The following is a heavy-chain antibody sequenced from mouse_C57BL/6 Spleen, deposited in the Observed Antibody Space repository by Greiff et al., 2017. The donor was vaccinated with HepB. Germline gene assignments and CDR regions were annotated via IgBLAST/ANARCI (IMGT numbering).Heavy chain of an antibody. Sequence: VQLKESGGGLVKPGGSLKLSCAASGFTFSSYAMSWVRQTPEKRLEWVATISDGGSYTYYPDNVKGRFTISRDNAKNNLYLQMSHLKSEDTAMYYCARDSGTRGYAMDYWGQGTSVTVSS. J-gene: IGHJ4*01. D-gene: IGHD4-1*01. CDR3: ARDSGTRGYAMDY. CDR1: GFTFSSYA. CDR2: ISDGGSYT. V-gene: IGHV5-4*01.